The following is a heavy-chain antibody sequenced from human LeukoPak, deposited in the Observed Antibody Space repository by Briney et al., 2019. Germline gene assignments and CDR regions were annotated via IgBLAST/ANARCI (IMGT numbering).Heavy chain of an antibody. CDR3: ARGYYGSGSYRYSYYYYYMDV. CDR2: IIPIFGTA. V-gene: IGHV1-69*13. J-gene: IGHJ6*03. D-gene: IGHD3-10*01. CDR1: GGTFSSYA. Sequence: SVKVSCKASGGTFSSYAISWVRQAPGQGLEWMGGIIPIFGTANYAQKFQGRVTITADESTSTAYMELSSLRSEDTAVYYCARGYYGSGSYRYSYYYYYMDVWGKGTTVTISS.